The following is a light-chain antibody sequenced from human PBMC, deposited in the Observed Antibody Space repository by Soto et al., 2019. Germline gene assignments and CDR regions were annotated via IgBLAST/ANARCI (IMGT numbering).Light chain of an antibody. J-gene: IGLJ2*01. CDR3: SSHTSSSTRVV. V-gene: IGLV2-14*01. CDR1: SSDVGGYNY. CDR2: DVS. Sequence: QSALTQPASVSGSPGQSITISCTGTSSDVGGYNYVSWYQQHPGKAPKLMIYDVSNRPPGVSNRFSGSKSGNTASLTISGLQAEDEADYYCSSHTSSSTRVVFGGGTKLTVL.